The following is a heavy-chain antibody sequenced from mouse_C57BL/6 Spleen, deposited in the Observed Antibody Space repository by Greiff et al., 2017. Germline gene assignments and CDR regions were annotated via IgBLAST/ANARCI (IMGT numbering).Heavy chain of an antibody. CDR2: IYPGDGDT. Sequence: QVQLQQSGPELVKPGASVKISCKASGYAFSSSWMNWVKQRPGKGLEWIGRIYPGDGDTNYNGKFKGKATLTADKSSSTAYMQLSSLASEDSAVYFCVPFYYSWGQGTSVTVSS. D-gene: IGHD2-12*01. CDR3: VPFYYS. V-gene: IGHV1-82*01. CDR1: GYAFSSSW. J-gene: IGHJ4*01.